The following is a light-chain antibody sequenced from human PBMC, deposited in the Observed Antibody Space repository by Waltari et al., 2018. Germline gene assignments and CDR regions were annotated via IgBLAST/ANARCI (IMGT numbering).Light chain of an antibody. CDR2: DVS. J-gene: IGLJ1*01. CDR3: SSYAGSKYV. Sequence: QSALTQLPSASGSPGQSVTISCTGTSSDVGAYNYVSWYQHHPGKAPKLMVYDVSKRPSGVPDRFSGSKSGNTASLTVSGLQAEDEADYFCSSYAGSKYVFGTGTKLTVL. V-gene: IGLV2-8*01. CDR1: SSDVGAYNY.